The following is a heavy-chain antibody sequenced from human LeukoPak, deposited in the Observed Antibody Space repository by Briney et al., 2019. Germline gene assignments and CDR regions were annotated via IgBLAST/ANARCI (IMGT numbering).Heavy chain of an antibody. CDR2: IYYSGST. CDR3: ARRSSGWYEDFDY. CDR1: GGSISSYY. Sequence: SETLSLTCTVSGGSISSYYWSWIRQPPGKGLEWIGYIYYSGSTNYNPSLKSRVTISVDTSKNQFSLKLSSVTAADTAVYYCARRSSGWYEDFDYWGQGTLVTVSS. V-gene: IGHV4-59*08. D-gene: IGHD6-19*01. J-gene: IGHJ4*02.